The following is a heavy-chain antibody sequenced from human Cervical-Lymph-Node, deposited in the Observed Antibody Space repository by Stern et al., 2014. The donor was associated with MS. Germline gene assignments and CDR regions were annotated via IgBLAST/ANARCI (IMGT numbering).Heavy chain of an antibody. V-gene: IGHV1-69*01. J-gene: IGHJ5*02. CDR3: ARVGSARRGSGWFDP. Sequence: MQLVQSGAEVKKPGSSGKGSCKASGGTSTRNAISWVRQAPGQGLEWMGGITPVLNTTNYAQKFQGRVTITADESTSTTYMELSSLRSDDTAVYYCARVGSARRGSGWFDPWGQGTLVTVSS. D-gene: IGHD3-10*01. CDR1: GGTSTRNA. CDR2: ITPVLNTT.